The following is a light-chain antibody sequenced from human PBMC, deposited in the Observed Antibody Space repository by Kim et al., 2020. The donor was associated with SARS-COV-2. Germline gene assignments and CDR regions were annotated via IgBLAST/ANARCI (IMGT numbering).Light chain of an antibody. CDR2: EDN. CDR1: SGSIARNY. J-gene: IGLJ3*02. V-gene: IGLV6-57*03. CDR3: QSYDSSTWV. Sequence: GNPVTISCTRSSGSIARNYVQWYQQRPGSAPTTVIYEDNQRPSGVPDRFSGSLDSSSNSASLTISGLKTEDEADYYCQSYDSSTWVFGGGTRLTVL.